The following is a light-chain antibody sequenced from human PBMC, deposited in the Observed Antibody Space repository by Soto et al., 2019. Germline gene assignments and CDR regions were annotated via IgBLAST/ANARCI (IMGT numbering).Light chain of an antibody. J-gene: IGKJ2*01. V-gene: IGKV3-20*01. CDR2: GAS. CDR3: QQYGSSPST. CDR1: QSLSTDY. Sequence: DIVLTQSPGTLSLSPGERATLSCWASQSLSTDYLAWYQQKPGQPPRLLIYGASSRATGIPDRFSGSGSGTDFTLTISRLETEDFAVYYCQQYGSSPSTFGQGTKLEIK.